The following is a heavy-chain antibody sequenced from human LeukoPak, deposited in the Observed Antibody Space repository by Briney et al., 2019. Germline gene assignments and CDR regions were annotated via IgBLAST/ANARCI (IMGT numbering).Heavy chain of an antibody. V-gene: IGHV1-8*01. CDR1: GYTFTSYD. CDR2: MNPNSGNT. CDR3: ARGLFGITMIVVVPDWFDP. D-gene: IGHD3-22*01. J-gene: IGHJ5*02. Sequence: ASVKVSCKASGYTFTSYDINWVRQATGQGLEWMGWMNPNSGNTGNAQKFQGRVTMTRNTSISTAYMELSSLRSEDTAVYYCARGLFGITMIVVVPDWFDPWGQGTLVTVSS.